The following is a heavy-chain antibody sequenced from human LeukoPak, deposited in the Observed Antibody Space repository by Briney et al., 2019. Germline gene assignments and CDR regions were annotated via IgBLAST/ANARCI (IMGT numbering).Heavy chain of an antibody. CDR2: INWNGGST. J-gene: IGHJ3*02. CDR3: AKEHGGSSWYEDAFDI. V-gene: IGHV3-20*04. D-gene: IGHD6-13*01. Sequence: PGGSLRLSCAASGFNFDDHGMSWVRQAPGKGLEWVSGINWNGGSTGYADSVRGRFTISRDNAKNSLSLRMNSLRAEDTALYYCAKEHGGSSWYEDAFDIWGQGTMVTVSS. CDR1: GFNFDDHG.